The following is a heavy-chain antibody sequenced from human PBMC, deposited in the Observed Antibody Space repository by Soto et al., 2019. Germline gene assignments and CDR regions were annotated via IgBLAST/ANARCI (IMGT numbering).Heavy chain of an antibody. CDR3: ARVEYSSPSGVPFDP. CDR2: IIPIFGTA. D-gene: IGHD6-6*01. Sequence: ASVKVSCKASGGTFSSYAISWVRQAPGQGLEWMGGIIPIFGTANYAQKFQGRVTITADKSTSTAYMELSSLRSEDTAVYYCARVEYSSPSGVPFDPWGQGTLVTVSS. J-gene: IGHJ5*02. V-gene: IGHV1-69*06. CDR1: GGTFSSYA.